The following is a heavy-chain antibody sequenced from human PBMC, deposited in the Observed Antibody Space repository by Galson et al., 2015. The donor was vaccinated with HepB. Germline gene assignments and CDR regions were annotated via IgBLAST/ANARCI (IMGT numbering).Heavy chain of an antibody. D-gene: IGHD2-21*02. Sequence: SLRLSCAASGFTFSNYWMQWVRQAPGKGLVWVARIKTDGTSTNYADSVKGRFTISRDNAKNTLYLQMSSLGDEDTALYYYARAGFCSGDCYKGFDCWGQGTLVTVSS. CDR3: ARAGFCSGDCYKGFDC. V-gene: IGHV3-74*01. J-gene: IGHJ4*02. CDR2: IKTDGTST. CDR1: GFTFSNYW.